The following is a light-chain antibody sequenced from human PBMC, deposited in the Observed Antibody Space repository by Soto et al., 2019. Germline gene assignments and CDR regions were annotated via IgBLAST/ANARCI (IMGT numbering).Light chain of an antibody. CDR1: QSISSY. J-gene: IGKJ5*01. CDR2: DAS. V-gene: IGKV3-11*01. Sequence: ETVLTQSPATLSLSPGERATLSCRASQSISSYLAWYQQKPGQAPRLLIYDASNRATGIPARFSGSGSGTDFTLTISSLEPEDFAVYYCQQRSNLPPITFGQGTRLEI. CDR3: QQRSNLPPIT.